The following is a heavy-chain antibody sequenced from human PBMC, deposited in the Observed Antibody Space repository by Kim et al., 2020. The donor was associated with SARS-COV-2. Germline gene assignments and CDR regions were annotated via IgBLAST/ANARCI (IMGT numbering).Heavy chain of an antibody. V-gene: IGHV1-18*01. Sequence: TKNAQKFQGSVTMTRDTSTSTAYMELRSLRSDDTAVYYCVRDKDYSFDMWGQGTKVTVSS. J-gene: IGHJ3*02. CDR2: T. CDR3: VRDKDYSFDM. D-gene: IGHD4-17*01.